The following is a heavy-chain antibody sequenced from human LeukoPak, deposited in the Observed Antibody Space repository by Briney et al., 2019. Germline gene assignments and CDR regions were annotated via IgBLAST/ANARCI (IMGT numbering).Heavy chain of an antibody. V-gene: IGHV3-23*01. J-gene: IGHJ4*02. Sequence: PGGSLRLSCAASGFTFNNYAMTWVRQAPGKGLEWVSVVSGSGDNTNYADSVKGRFTISRDNSKNTLYLQMNSLRAEDTAVYYCAKDPEHFDWLLRGYFDYWGQGTLVTVSS. CDR2: VSGSGDNT. CDR3: AKDPEHFDWLLRGYFDY. D-gene: IGHD3-9*01. CDR1: GFTFNNYA.